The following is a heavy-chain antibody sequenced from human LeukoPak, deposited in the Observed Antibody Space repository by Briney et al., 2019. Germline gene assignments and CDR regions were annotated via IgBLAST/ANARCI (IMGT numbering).Heavy chain of an antibody. CDR2: IKQDGSEK. D-gene: IGHD1-14*01. J-gene: IGHJ4*02. V-gene: IGHV3-7*01. CDR3: ARDLARCKAGSGFDY. CDR1: GFTFSSYW. Sequence: GGSLRLSCAASGFTFSSYWMSWVRQAPGKGLEWVANIKQDGSEKYYVDSVKGRFTISRDNAKNSLYLQMNSLRAEDTAVYYCARDLARCKAGSGFDYWGQGTLVTVSS.